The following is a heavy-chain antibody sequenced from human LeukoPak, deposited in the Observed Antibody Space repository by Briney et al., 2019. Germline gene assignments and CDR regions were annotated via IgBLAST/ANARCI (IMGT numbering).Heavy chain of an antibody. CDR2: IYDSGRT. D-gene: IGHD6-13*01. CDR3: AKGTVAAGPFDY. J-gene: IGHJ4*02. CDR1: GGSVSSTDYY. Sequence: PSETLSLACSVSGGSVSSTDYYWSWIRQPPGKGLEWIGYIYDSGRTYYNPSLRSRVTISVDTSNNQFSLQVSSMTAADTAVYYCAKGTVAAGPFDYWGQGTLVTVSS. V-gene: IGHV4-30-2*01.